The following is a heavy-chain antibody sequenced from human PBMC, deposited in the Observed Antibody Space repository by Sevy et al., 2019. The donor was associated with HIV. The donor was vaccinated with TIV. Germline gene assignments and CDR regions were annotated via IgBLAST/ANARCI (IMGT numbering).Heavy chain of an antibody. CDR3: AKDPDYYDSSGSDYFDY. CDR2: ISGSGGST. J-gene: IGHJ4*02. Sequence: GGSLRLSCAASGFTFSSYAMSWVRQAPGKGPEWVSAISGSGGSTYYADSVKGRFTISRDNSKNTLYLQMNSLRAEDTAVYYCAKDPDYYDSSGSDYFDYWGQETLVTVSS. CDR1: GFTFSSYA. V-gene: IGHV3-23*01. D-gene: IGHD3-22*01.